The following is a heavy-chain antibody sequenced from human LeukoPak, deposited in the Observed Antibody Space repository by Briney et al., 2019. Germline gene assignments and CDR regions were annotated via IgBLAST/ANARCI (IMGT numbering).Heavy chain of an antibody. J-gene: IGHJ4*02. CDR1: GGSISSSIYY. V-gene: IGHV4-39*01. CDR3: ARLADCSSTSCYDH. Sequence: PSETLSLTCTVSGGSISSSIYYWGWIRQPPGKGLEWIGSIYYSGSTYYNPSLKSRVIISVDTSKNQFSLKLKSVTAADMAVYYCARLADCSSTSCYDHWGLGTLVTVSS. CDR2: IYYSGST. D-gene: IGHD2-2*01.